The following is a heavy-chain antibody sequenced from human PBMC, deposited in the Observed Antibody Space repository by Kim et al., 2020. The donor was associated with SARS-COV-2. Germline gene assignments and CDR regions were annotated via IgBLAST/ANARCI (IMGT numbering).Heavy chain of an antibody. CDR2: ISYDGNTK. CDR3: ANALRGTPGSYYYMDV. Sequence: GGSLRLSCAASGFTFSTYGMHWVRQAPGKGPEWLTVISYDGNTKYYGESVKGRFTISRDNSKNMLYLQMNSLRAEDTAVYYCANALRGTPGSYYYMDVWG. CDR1: GFTFSTYG. V-gene: IGHV3-30*18. D-gene: IGHD1-1*01. J-gene: IGHJ6*03.